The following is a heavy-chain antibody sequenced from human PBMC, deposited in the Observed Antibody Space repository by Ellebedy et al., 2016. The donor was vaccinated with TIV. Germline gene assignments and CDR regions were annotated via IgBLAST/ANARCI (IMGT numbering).Heavy chain of an antibody. CDR1: GFTFSSYA. CDR3: AKGALRTGTGGGYFDY. D-gene: IGHD1-1*01. J-gene: IGHJ4*02. V-gene: IGHV3-30-3*01. CDR2: VSYDGSNK. Sequence: GGSLRLSCAASGFTFSSYAMHWVRQAPGKGLEWVAVVSYDGSNKYYADSVKGRFTISRDNSKNTLYLQMNSLRAEDTAVYYCAKGALRTGTGGGYFDYWGQGTLVTVSS.